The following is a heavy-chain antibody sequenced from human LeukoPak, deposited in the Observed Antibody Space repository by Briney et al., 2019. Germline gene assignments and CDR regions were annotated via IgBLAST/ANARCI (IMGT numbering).Heavy chain of an antibody. V-gene: IGHV3-7*01. CDR1: GFTFSSYW. Sequence: GGSLRLSCAASGFTFSSYWMSWVRQAPGKGLEWVANIKQDGSEKYYVDSVKGRFTISRDNAKNSLYLQMNSLRAEDTAVYYCARDFGQYKLNGGYYFDYWGQGTLVTVS. D-gene: IGHD3-10*01. CDR3: ARDFGQYKLNGGYYFDY. J-gene: IGHJ4*02. CDR2: IKQDGSEK.